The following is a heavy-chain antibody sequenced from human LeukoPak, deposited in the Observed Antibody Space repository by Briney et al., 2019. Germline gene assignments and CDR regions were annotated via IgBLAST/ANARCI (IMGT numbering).Heavy chain of an antibody. D-gene: IGHD6-19*01. V-gene: IGHV1-46*01. J-gene: IGHJ4*02. CDR1: GYTFTSYY. CDR2: INPSGGST. CDR3: ARDRSSGWPNYDY. Sequence: ASVKVSCKASGYTFTSYYMHWVRQAPGQGLEWMGIINPSGGSTSYAQKLQGRVTMTTDTSTSTAYMELRSLRSDDTAVYYCARDRSSGWPNYDYWGQGTLVTVSS.